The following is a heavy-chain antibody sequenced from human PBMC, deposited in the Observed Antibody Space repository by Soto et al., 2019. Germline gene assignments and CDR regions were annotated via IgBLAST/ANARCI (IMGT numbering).Heavy chain of an antibody. CDR3: ASRQWFGERRGWFDP. CDR1: GGSFSGYY. D-gene: IGHD3-10*01. V-gene: IGHV4-34*01. J-gene: IGHJ5*02. Sequence: QVQLQQWGAGLLKPSETLSLTCAVYGGSFSGYYWSWIRQPPGKGLEWIGEINHSGSTNYNPSLKSRVTISVDTSKNQFSLKLSSVTAADTAVYYCASRQWFGERRGWFDPWGQGTLVTVSS. CDR2: INHSGST.